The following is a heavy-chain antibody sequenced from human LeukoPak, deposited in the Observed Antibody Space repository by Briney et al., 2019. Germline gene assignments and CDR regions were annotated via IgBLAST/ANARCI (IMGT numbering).Heavy chain of an antibody. Sequence: GASVKVSCKASGYTFTSYYIHWVRQGPGQGLEWMGIINPSGGRTSYAQKFQGRVTMTRDMSTSTVYMELSSLGSEDTAIYYCARGDGEAASLWENWFDPWGQGTLVTVSS. J-gene: IGHJ5*02. CDR1: GYTFTSYY. CDR3: ARGDGEAASLWENWFDP. D-gene: IGHD6-13*01. CDR2: INPSGGRT. V-gene: IGHV1-46*01.